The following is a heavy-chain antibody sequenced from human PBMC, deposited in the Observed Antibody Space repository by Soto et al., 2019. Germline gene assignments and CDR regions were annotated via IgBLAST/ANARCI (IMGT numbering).Heavy chain of an antibody. CDR1: GGTFSSYA. CDR3: ARGQYQLLTGDYYYYGMDV. Sequence: QVQLVQSGAAVKKPGSSVKVSCKASGGTFSSYAISWVRQAPGQGLEWMGGIIPIFGTANYAQKFQGRVTITADESTSTAYMELSSLRSEDTAVYYCARGQYQLLTGDYYYYGMDVWGQGTTVTVSS. J-gene: IGHJ6*02. CDR2: IIPIFGTA. V-gene: IGHV1-69*01. D-gene: IGHD2-2*01.